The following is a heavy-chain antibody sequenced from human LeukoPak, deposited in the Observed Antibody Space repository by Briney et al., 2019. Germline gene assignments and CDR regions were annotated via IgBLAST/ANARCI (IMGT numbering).Heavy chain of an antibody. CDR1: GGSISSSSYD. Sequence: ASETLSLTCTVSGGSISSSSYDWGWIRQPPGKGLEWIGSIYYSGCTYYKPSLKSRVTIYVDTSKNQCSLKLSSVPAADTAVYYCARHGSIAVAVAGFDYWGQGTLVTVSS. J-gene: IGHJ4*02. CDR3: ARHGSIAVAVAGFDY. V-gene: IGHV4-39*01. CDR2: IYYSGCT. D-gene: IGHD6-19*01.